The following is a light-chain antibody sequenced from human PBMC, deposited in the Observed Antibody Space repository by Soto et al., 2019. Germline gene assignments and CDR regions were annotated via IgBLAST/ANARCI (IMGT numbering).Light chain of an antibody. V-gene: IGKV3D-20*01. CDR3: QQYGSSPFT. Sequence: EIMMTQSPATLSVSPGERATLSCRASQSVSSSYLAWYQQKPGLAPRLLIYDASSRATGIPDRFSGSGSGTDFTLIISRLEPEDFAVYYCQQYGSSPFTFGPGTKVDIK. CDR1: QSVSSSY. CDR2: DAS. J-gene: IGKJ3*01.